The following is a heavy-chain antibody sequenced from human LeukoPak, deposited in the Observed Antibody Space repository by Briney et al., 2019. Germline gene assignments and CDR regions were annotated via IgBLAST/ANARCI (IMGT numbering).Heavy chain of an antibody. CDR2: ISGSGGST. CDR1: GFTFSSYA. V-gene: IGHV3-23*01. Sequence: PGGSLRLSCAASGFTFSSYAMIWVRQAPGKGLEWVSGISGSGGSTFYADSLKGRFTISRDNSKNTLYLQMNSLRAEDTAVYYCAKDGDYVRGSYVDYWGQGTLVTVSS. CDR3: AKDGDYVRGSYVDY. D-gene: IGHD3-16*01. J-gene: IGHJ4*02.